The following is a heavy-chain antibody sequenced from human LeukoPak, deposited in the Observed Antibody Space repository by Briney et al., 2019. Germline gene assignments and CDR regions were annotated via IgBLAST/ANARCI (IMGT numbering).Heavy chain of an antibody. CDR2: FDPEDGET. D-gene: IGHD3-16*01. Sequence: GASVKVSCKVSGYTLTELSIHWVRQAPGKGLEWMGGFDPEDGETMYAQKFQGRVTMTEDTSTDTVYMELSSLRSEDTAVYYCVTVGRFGPFGYWGQGTLVTVSS. CDR1: GYTLTELS. V-gene: IGHV1-24*01. J-gene: IGHJ4*02. CDR3: VTVGRFGPFGY.